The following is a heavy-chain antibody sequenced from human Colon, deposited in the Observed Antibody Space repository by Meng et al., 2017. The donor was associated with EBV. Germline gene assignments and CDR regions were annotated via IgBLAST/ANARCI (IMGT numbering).Heavy chain of an antibody. J-gene: IGHJ4*02. Sequence: QARLQVSGPGLVQPSHTLSLPCTVSGGSINRGDYYWSWIRQPRGKGLEWIGYIYSTGSTYYHPSLKSRVTISMDTSKNQFSLRLSSVTAADTAVYYCARNYYFDYWGQGTLVTVSS. CDR2: IYSTGST. V-gene: IGHV4-30-4*01. CDR3: ARNYYFDY. CDR1: GGSINRGDYY.